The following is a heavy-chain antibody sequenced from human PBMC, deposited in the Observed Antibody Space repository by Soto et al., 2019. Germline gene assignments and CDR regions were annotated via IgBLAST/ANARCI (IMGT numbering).Heavy chain of an antibody. J-gene: IGHJ6*02. CDR1: GFTFTTYT. Sequence: GGSLRLSCASSGFTFTTYTMNWVRQAPGKGLEWVSSITSSSRYIYYADSMKGRFTTSRDNAKNSLYLQMNSLRAEDTAVYYCARDADVGYGMDVWGQGTTVTVSS. V-gene: IGHV3-21*01. D-gene: IGHD1-26*01. CDR3: ARDADVGYGMDV. CDR2: ITSSSRYI.